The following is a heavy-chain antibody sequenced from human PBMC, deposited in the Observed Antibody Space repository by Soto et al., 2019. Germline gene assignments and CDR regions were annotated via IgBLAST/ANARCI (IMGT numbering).Heavy chain of an antibody. Sequence: PSETLSLTCTVSGGSISSYYWSWIRQPPGKGLEWIGYIYYSGSTNYNPSLKSRVTISVDTSKNQFSLKLSSVTAADTAVYYCARDQEGDYYGSGSTDAFDIWGQGTMVTVS. CDR1: GGSISSYY. CDR3: ARDQEGDYYGSGSTDAFDI. CDR2: IYYSGST. V-gene: IGHV4-59*01. D-gene: IGHD3-10*01. J-gene: IGHJ3*02.